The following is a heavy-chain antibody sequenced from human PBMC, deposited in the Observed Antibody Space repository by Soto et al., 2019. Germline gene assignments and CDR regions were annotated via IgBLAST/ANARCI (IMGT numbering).Heavy chain of an antibody. V-gene: IGHV3-53*01. CDR2: IYSGGTT. CDR1: GFTVSNNY. CDR3: ARDQFFGSASSNNRYSYFYGMDV. J-gene: IGHJ6*02. D-gene: IGHD3-10*01. Sequence: PXESLRLSCAASGFTVSNNYMSWVRQAPGKGLEWVSHIYSGGTTYYTDSVKGRFTISRDNSKNTLYLHMNSLRAEDTAVYYCARDQFFGSASSNNRYSYFYGMDVWGQGTTVTVS.